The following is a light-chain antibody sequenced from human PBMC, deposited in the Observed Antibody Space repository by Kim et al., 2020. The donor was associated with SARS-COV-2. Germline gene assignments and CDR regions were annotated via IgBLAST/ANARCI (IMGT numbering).Light chain of an antibody. CDR1: QSVSSSY. J-gene: IGKJ2*01. V-gene: IGKV3D-7*01. CDR2: GAS. CDR3: QQDYNLYT. Sequence: PEERVTLTCRASQSVSSSYLTWYQQKPGQAPRLLIFGASTRATGIPARFSGSGSGTDFTLTISSLQPEDFAVYYCQQDYNLYTFGQGTKLEI.